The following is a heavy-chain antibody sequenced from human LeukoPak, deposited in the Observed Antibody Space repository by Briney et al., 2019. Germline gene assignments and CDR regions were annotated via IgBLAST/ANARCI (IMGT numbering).Heavy chain of an antibody. J-gene: IGHJ6*03. CDR1: GFAFGDYA. V-gene: IGHV3-48*01. Sequence: GGSLRLSCTASGFAFGDYAMSWVRQAPGKGLEWVSYISSSSSTIYYADSVKGRFTISRDNAKNSLYLQMNSLRAEDTAIYICAKDGGTYPYFLDVWGKGTTVIVSS. CDR3: AKDGGTYPYFLDV. D-gene: IGHD1-26*01. CDR2: ISSSSSTI.